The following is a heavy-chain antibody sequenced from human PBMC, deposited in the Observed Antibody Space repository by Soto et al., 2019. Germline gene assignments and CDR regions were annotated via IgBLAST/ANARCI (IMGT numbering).Heavy chain of an antibody. CDR3: VRIRYQLPSSVLWLDP. D-gene: IGHD3-16*01. V-gene: IGHV4-39*07. CDR1: GSSISSSGYY. J-gene: IGHJ5*02. Sequence: PSETLSLTCTVSGSSISSSGYYWTWIRQPPGKGLEWIGEINHVGGTNYNPSLKSRVTMSVDTSQNQFSLRLISVTAADTAMYFCVRIRYQLPSSVLWLDPWGQGTPVTVSS. CDR2: INHVGGT.